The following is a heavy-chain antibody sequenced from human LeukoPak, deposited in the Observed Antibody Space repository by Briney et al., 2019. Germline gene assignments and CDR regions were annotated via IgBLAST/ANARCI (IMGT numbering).Heavy chain of an antibody. CDR1: GFAFSTSW. CDR2: ISGDGGST. V-gene: IGHV3-43*02. J-gene: IGHJ6*02. Sequence: QSGGSLRLSCAASGFAFSTSWMHWVRQAPGKGLEWVSLISGDGGSTYYADSVKGRFTISRDNSKNSLYPQMNSLRTEDTALYYCARDNGMDVWGQGTTVTVSS. CDR3: ARDNGMDV.